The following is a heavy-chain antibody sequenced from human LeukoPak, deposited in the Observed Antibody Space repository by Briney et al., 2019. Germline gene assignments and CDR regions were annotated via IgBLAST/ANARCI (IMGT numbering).Heavy chain of an antibody. Sequence: SETLSLTCAVSPYSISSGYYWGWIRQPPGKGLEWIGSVYYSGSTYYNPPLKSRVTMSVDTSDKQFSLRLSSVTAADTAVYYCARFAGHLSNGYYFDYWGQGTLVTVSS. V-gene: IGHV4-38-2*01. CDR3: ARFAGHLSNGYYFDY. CDR1: PYSISSGYY. D-gene: IGHD2-2*03. CDR2: VYYSGST. J-gene: IGHJ4*02.